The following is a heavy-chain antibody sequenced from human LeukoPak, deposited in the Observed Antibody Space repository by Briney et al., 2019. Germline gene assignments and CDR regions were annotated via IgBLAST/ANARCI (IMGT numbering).Heavy chain of an antibody. CDR2: IYYSGST. J-gene: IGHJ4*02. CDR3: AREKNGGDYGRLHYFDY. Sequence: SETLSLTCTVSGGSISSGDYYWSWIRQPPGTGLEWIGYIYYSGSTYYNPSLKSRVTISVDTSKNQFSLKLSSVTAADTAVYYCAREKNGGDYGRLHYFDYWGQGTLVTVSS. V-gene: IGHV4-30-4*01. D-gene: IGHD4-17*01. CDR1: GGSISSGDYY.